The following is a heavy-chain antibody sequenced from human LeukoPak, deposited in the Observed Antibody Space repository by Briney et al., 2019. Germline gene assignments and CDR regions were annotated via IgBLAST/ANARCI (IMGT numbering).Heavy chain of an antibody. D-gene: IGHD5/OR15-5a*01. CDR1: GFTFSSYS. J-gene: IGHJ4*02. CDR2: ISSDITYM. Sequence: NPWGSLRLSCAASGFTFSSYSMNWVRQAPGKGLEWVSSISSDITYMYYAASVKGRFTISRDDAKNSLYLQMSSLRAEDTAVYYCARVLKTGLVSMGLAGSLAHWGQGTLVTVSS. V-gene: IGHV3-21*01. CDR3: ARVLKTGLVSMGLAGSLAH.